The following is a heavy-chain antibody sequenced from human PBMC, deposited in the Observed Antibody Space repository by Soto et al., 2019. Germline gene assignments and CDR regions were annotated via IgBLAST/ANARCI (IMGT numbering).Heavy chain of an antibody. V-gene: IGHV5-51*01. CDR1: GGTFSSHW. CDR3: ARQSDYGDSVDY. J-gene: IGHJ4*02. D-gene: IGHD4-17*01. CDR2: IYPDDSDT. Sequence: ASVKVSCKASGGTFSSHWIGWVRQMPGKGLEWMGIIYPDDSDTRYSPSFQGQVTFSADKSISTAYLLWSSLKASDTAMYYCARQSDYGDSVDYWGQGTLVTVSS.